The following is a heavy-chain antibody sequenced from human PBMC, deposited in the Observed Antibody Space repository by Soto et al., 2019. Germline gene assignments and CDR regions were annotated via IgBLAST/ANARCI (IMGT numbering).Heavy chain of an antibody. D-gene: IGHD2-2*01. Sequence: EVQLVESGGGLVQPGRSLRLSCAASGFSFDEYAMHWVRQAPGKGLEWVSGISWNSGTMGYGDSVKGRFTISRDNAKNSLYRQMNSLRAEDTAWYYCAKGFCSSTRCLTYSYMDVWGKGTTVTVSS. CDR3: AKGFCSSTRCLTYSYMDV. J-gene: IGHJ6*03. CDR1: GFSFDEYA. V-gene: IGHV3-9*01. CDR2: ISWNSGTM.